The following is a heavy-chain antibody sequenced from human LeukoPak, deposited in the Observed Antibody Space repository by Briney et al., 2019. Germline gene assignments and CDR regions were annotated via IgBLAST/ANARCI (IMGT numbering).Heavy chain of an antibody. V-gene: IGHV3-64*01. D-gene: IGHD6-19*01. CDR2: ISSNGGST. CDR3: AKGIYPGSGWYLLDY. Sequence: GGSLRLSCAASGFTFSSYAMHWVRQAPGKGLEYVSAISSNGGSTYYANSVKGRFTISRDNSKNTLYLQMGSLRAEDMAVYYCAKGIYPGSGWYLLDYWGQGTLVTVSS. CDR1: GFTFSSYA. J-gene: IGHJ4*02.